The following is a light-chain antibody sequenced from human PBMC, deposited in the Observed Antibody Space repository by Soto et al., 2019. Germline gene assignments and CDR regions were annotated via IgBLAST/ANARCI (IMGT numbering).Light chain of an antibody. J-gene: IGKJ1*01. V-gene: IGKV1-27*01. CDR2: TAS. CDR3: KKTVGAPRT. Sequence: DIQMTQSPSSLSASVGDRVTITCRASQDIGIYLAWYQQKSGRVPKLLIYTASTLQSGVPSRFSGSGSGTYFTSTIRSLDPEDVAIYFSKKTVGAPRTFGQGT. CDR1: QDIGIY.